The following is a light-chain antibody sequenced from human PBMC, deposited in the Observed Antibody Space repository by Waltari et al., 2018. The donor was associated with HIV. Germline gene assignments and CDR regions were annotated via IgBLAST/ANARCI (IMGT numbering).Light chain of an antibody. CDR3: QQRSIWPPLT. V-gene: IGKV3-11*01. CDR1: QSISSY. Sequence: EFVLTQSPATLPLSPGERATLSCRASQSISSYLAWYQQKSGQPPRLLIYDATNRANGVPARFSGSGSGTDYTLTISSLEPEDFAVYFCQQRSIWPPLTFGGGTKVEMK. J-gene: IGKJ4*01. CDR2: DAT.